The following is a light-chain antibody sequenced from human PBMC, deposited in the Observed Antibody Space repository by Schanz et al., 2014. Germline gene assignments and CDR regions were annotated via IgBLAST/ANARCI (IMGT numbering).Light chain of an antibody. CDR2: EVS. CDR1: SSDVGGYNY. J-gene: IGLJ1*01. V-gene: IGLV2-8*01. Sequence: QSALTQPPSASGSPGQSVTISCTGTSSDVGGYNYVSWYQQHPGKAPKLMIYEVSKRPSGVPDRFSGSKSGNTASLTVSGLQAEDEVDYYCTSYADSNTAYVFGTGTKLTVL. CDR3: TSYADSNTAYV.